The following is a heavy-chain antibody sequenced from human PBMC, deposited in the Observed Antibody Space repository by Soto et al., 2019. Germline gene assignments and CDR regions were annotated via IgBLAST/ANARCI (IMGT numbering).Heavy chain of an antibody. J-gene: IGHJ6*02. CDR3: ARRDASLGYCSGGSCYSDGMDV. CDR1: GGSISSGGYY. Sequence: TLSLTCTVSGGSISSGGYYWGWVRQHPGKGLGWIGYIYYSGSTYYNPSLKSRVTISVDTSKNQFSLKLSSVTAADTAVYYCARRDASLGYCSGGSCYSDGMDVWGQGTTVTVSS. V-gene: IGHV4-31*03. D-gene: IGHD2-15*01. CDR2: IYYSGST.